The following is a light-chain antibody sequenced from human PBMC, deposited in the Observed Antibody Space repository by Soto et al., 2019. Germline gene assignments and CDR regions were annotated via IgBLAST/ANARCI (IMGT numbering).Light chain of an antibody. CDR1: SGFVGSFSL. J-gene: IGLJ1*01. CDR3: CLHICATTYG. CDR2: EGH. Sequence: QSALAQPASVSGSPGQSITISCTGTSGFVGSFSLVSWYQQHPGKAPKVMISEGHRRPSGVPDRFSGSTSVNSASLTISGLQADDEDDYYCCLHICATTYGFGTGTKVTVL. V-gene: IGLV2-23*01.